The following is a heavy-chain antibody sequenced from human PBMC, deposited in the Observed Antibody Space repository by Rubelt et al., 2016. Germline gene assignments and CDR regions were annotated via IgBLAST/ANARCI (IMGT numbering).Heavy chain of an antibody. V-gene: IGHV3-33*01. CDR1: GFTFSSYG. J-gene: IGHJ4*02. Sequence: GFTFSSYGMHWVRQAPGKGLEWVAFIWDDGSNKYYADSVKGRFTISRDNSKNTLYLQMNSLRAEDTAVYYCARDIVVVPAALLLDYWGQGTLVTVSS. CDR3: ARDIVVVPAALLLDY. CDR2: IWDDGSNK. D-gene: IGHD2-2*01.